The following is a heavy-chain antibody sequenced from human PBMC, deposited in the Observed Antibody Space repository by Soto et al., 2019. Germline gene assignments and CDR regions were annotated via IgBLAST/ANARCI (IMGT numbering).Heavy chain of an antibody. D-gene: IGHD6-19*01. J-gene: IGHJ4*02. CDR1: GGSFSGYY. Sequence: SETLSLTCAVYGGSFSGYYWSWIRQPPGKGLEWIGEINHRGSTNYNPSIKNKVTIYVDTSKNQLSQKLSNVTAADTAVYYCARKYWAGPFDYWGQGTLVTVSS. V-gene: IGHV4-34*01. CDR3: ARKYWAGPFDY. CDR2: INHRGST.